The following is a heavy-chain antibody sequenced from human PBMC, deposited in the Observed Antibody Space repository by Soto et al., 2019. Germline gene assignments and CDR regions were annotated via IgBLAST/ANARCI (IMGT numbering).Heavy chain of an antibody. CDR2: IYYSGST. CDR3: ARDHYGNPPGPCGMGV. D-gene: IGHD4-17*01. J-gene: IGHJ6*02. V-gene: IGHV4-31*11. CDR1: GGSISSGGYY. Sequence: SETLSLTCAVSGGSISSGGYYWSWIRQHPGKGLEWIGYIYYSGSTYYNPSLKSRVTISVDTSKNQFSLKLSSVTAADTAVYYCARDHYGNPPGPCGMGVWGQGTTVTVSS.